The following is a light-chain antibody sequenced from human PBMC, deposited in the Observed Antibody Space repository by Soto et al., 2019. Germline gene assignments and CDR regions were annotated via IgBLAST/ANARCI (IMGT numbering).Light chain of an antibody. CDR3: QQYNNWPPLT. CDR2: GSS. V-gene: IGKV3-15*01. CDR1: QSVSSN. Sequence: EIVMTQSPATLSVSPGERATLSCRASQSVSSNLAWYQQKPGQAPRLLIYGSSTRATGIPASFSGSGSGTEFTLTISSLQSEDLAVYYCQQYNNWPPLTFGGGTKVEIK. J-gene: IGKJ4*01.